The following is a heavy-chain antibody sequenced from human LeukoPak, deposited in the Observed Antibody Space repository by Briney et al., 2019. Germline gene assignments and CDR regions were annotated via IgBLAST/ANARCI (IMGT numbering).Heavy chain of an antibody. CDR2: IYYSGST. Sequence: SETLSLTCTVSGGSISSSSYYWGWIRQPPGKGLVWIGSIYYSGSTYYNPSLKSRVTISVDTSKNQFSLKLSSVTTADTAVYYCARQGYGDYSGVYYGMDVWGQGTTVTVSS. D-gene: IGHD4-17*01. CDR3: ARQGYGDYSGVYYGMDV. V-gene: IGHV4-39*01. CDR1: GGSISSSSYY. J-gene: IGHJ6*02.